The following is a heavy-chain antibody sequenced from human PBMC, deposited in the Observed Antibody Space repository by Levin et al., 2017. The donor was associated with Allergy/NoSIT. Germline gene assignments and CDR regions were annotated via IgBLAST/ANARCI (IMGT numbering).Heavy chain of an antibody. D-gene: IGHD5-24*01. CDR3: ARVRGTTTIVWD. CDR1: GYTFTDYY. V-gene: IGHV1-2*02. J-gene: IGHJ4*02. Sequence: ASVKVSCKASGYTFTDYYIHWVRQAPGQGLEWMGWISPNSGGTDYAQKFQGRVTMTRDTSITTAYLELSRLRSDDTAIYYCARVRGTTTIVWDWGQGTPVTVSS. CDR2: ISPNSGGT.